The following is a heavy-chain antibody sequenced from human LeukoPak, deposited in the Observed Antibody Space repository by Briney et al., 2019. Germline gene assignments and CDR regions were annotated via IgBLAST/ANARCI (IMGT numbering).Heavy chain of an antibody. V-gene: IGHV3-21*01. CDR3: ARSASFSSSWVNWFDX. Sequence: GGSLRLSCAASGFTFSSYSMNWVRQAPGKGLEWVSSISSSSSYIYYADSVKGRFTIPRDNAKNSLYLQMNSLRAEDTAVYYCARSASFSSSWVNWFDXXGQGXXVX. D-gene: IGHD6-13*01. CDR1: GFTFSSYS. J-gene: IGHJ5*02. CDR2: ISSSSSYI.